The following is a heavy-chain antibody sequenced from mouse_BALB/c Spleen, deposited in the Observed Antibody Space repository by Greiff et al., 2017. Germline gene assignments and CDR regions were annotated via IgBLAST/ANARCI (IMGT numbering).Heavy chain of an antibody. CDR2: IWGDGST. CDR3: ARDRGSSHWYFDV. D-gene: IGHD1-1*01. J-gene: IGHJ1*01. Sequence: VQGVESGPGLVAPSQSLSITCTVSGFSLTGYGVNWVRQPPGKGLEWLGMIWGDGSTDYNSALKSRLSISKDNSKSQVFLKMNSLQTDDTARYYCARDRGSSHWYFDVWGAGTTVTVSS. CDR1: GFSLTGYG. V-gene: IGHV2-6-7*01.